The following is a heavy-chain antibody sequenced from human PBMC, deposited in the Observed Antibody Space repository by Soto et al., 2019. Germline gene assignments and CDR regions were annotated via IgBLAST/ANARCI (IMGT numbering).Heavy chain of an antibody. Sequence: QMQLVQSGPEVKKPGTSVKVSCKTSGFSFTSSAMQWVRQARGQRLEWIGWIVVGSGHTNNAQKFQERVTITRDMSKSTDYLELRSLRSEDTAVYYCAAASSTSGGYYGMDVWGQGTTVTVSS. CDR1: GFSFTSSA. CDR2: IVVGSGHT. D-gene: IGHD2-2*01. J-gene: IGHJ6*02. CDR3: AAASSTSGGYYGMDV. V-gene: IGHV1-58*02.